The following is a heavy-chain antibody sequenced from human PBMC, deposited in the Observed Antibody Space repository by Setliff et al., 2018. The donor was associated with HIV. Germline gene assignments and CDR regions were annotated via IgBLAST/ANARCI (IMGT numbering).Heavy chain of an antibody. Sequence: PGGSLRLSCAASGLTDTYNYMSWVRQAPGKGLEWVAGIYAGGSTYYADSVKGRFTISRDNSKNMLYLQMDSLRAEDTAVYYCARGRNRNYVVYGMDVWGQGTTVTVSS. D-gene: IGHD1-7*01. CDR3: ARGRNRNYVVYGMDV. CDR2: IYAGGST. CDR1: GLTDTYNY. V-gene: IGHV3-53*01. J-gene: IGHJ6*02.